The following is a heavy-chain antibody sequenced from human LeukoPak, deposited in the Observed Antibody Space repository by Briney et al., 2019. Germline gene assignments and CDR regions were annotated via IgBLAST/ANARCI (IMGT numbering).Heavy chain of an antibody. CDR1: GFTFDDYA. J-gene: IGHJ5*02. Sequence: GGSLRLPCAASGFTFDDYAMTWVRQAPGKGLEWVSGITWNGDRTSYGDSVKGRFTISRDNAKNSLFLHMTSLRAEDTAFYYCARDLYAGTVNWFDPRGQGTLVIVSS. V-gene: IGHV3-20*04. D-gene: IGHD1-1*01. CDR2: ITWNGDRT. CDR3: ARDLYAGTVNWFDP.